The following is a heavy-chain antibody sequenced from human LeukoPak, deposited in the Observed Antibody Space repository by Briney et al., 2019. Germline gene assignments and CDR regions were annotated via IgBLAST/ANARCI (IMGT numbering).Heavy chain of an antibody. CDR1: GVTFSSNY. CDR3: ARELRGGDSGCYFDY. J-gene: IGHJ4*02. D-gene: IGHD2-21*02. CDR2: IYGGSTT. V-gene: IGHV3-53*01. Sequence: PGGSLRLSCAASGVTFSSNYMSWVRQAPGKGLEWVSVIYGGSTTYYADSVKGRFTISRDNSKNTLYLQMNSLRAEDTAVYYCARELRGGDSGCYFDYWGQGTLVTVSS.